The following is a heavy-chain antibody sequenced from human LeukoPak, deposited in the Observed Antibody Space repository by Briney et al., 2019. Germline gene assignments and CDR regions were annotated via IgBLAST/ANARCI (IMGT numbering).Heavy chain of an antibody. CDR1: GFTFSNYW. CDR3: ASGRQLGY. J-gene: IGHJ4*02. D-gene: IGHD6-13*01. Sequence: GSLRLSCAASGFTFSNYWMSWVREAPGKGLEWVANIKEDGSEKYYVDSVKGRFTISRDNARNSLYLQMNSLRAEDTAVYYCASGRQLGYWGQGTLVTVSS. V-gene: IGHV3-7*01. CDR2: IKEDGSEK.